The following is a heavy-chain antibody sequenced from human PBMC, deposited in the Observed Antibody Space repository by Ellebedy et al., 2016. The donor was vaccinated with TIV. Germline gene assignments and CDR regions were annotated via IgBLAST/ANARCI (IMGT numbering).Heavy chain of an antibody. CDR2: MNPNSGNT. Sequence: ASVKVSXXASGYTFTSYDINWVRQATGQGLEWMGWMNPNSGNTGYAQKFQGRVTMTRNTSISTAYMELSSLRSEDTAVYYCARTGFGRFLELGYYMDVWGKGTTVTVSS. J-gene: IGHJ6*03. V-gene: IGHV1-8*01. CDR3: ARTGFGRFLELGYYMDV. D-gene: IGHD3-3*01. CDR1: GYTFTSYD.